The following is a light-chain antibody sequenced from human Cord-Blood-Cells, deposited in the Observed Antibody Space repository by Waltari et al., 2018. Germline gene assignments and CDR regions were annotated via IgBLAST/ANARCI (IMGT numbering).Light chain of an antibody. CDR1: QSISSY. CDR2: AAS. J-gene: IGKJ4*01. CDR3: QQSYSTPIT. Sequence: DIQMTQSPSSLSASVGDRVTITCRASQSISSYLNWYQQKPGKAPKLLIYAASSLQSGVPSRFSGRGSGTDFTLTISRLQPEDFATYYCQQSYSTPITVGGGTKVEIK. V-gene: IGKV1-39*01.